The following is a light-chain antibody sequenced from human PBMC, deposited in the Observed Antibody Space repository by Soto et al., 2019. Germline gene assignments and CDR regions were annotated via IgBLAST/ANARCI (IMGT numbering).Light chain of an antibody. J-gene: IGKJ2*01. Sequence: EIVLTQSPGTLSLSPGERATLSCRASQSVSSSYLAWYQQKPGQAPRLLIYGASSRDTGIPDRFSGSGSGTDFTLTISRLEPEDFAVYFCQQYGSSQYTFGQGTKLEIK. CDR3: QQYGSSQYT. CDR1: QSVSSSY. CDR2: GAS. V-gene: IGKV3-20*01.